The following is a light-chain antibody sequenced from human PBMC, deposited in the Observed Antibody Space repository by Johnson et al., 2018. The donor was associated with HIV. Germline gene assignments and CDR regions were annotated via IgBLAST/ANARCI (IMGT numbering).Light chain of an antibody. CDR3: GTWDSSLSAGV. V-gene: IGLV1-51*01. CDR1: SSNIGNNY. Sequence: QLVLTQPPSVSAAPGQKVTISCSGSSSNIGNNYVSWYQQFPGTAPKLLIYDNNKRPSGIPDRFSGSKSGTSATMGINGLQTGDEADYYCGTWDSSLSAGVFGTGTKVTVL. CDR2: DNN. J-gene: IGLJ1*01.